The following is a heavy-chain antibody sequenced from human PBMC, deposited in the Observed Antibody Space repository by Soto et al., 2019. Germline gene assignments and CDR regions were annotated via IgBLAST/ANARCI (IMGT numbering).Heavy chain of an antibody. V-gene: IGHV3-23*01. D-gene: IGHD6-13*01. CDR3: AKSFSSNWYDYFDY. J-gene: IGHJ4*02. CDR1: GITFSTYA. CDR2: ISGSGGST. Sequence: GGSLRLSCAASGITFSTYAMSWVRQAPGKGLEWVSAISGSGGSTYYADSVKGRFTISRDKSKNTLYLQMNSLRAEDTALYCCAKSFSSNWYDYFDYWGQGSLVTVPS.